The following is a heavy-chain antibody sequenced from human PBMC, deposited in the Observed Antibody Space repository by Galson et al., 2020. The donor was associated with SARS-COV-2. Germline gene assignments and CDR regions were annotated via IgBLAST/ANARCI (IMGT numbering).Heavy chain of an antibody. V-gene: IGHV3-48*03. CDR3: AREDCGAPGCFDP. CDR1: GFTLSTYE. Sequence: GESLKISCEASGFTLSTYEINWVRQAPGRGLEWVSHITGGSTFYADSVKGRFTMYRDDAKNSLYLQMNSLGVEDTAVYYCAREDCGAPGCFDPWGQGTLVTVSS. CDR2: ITGGST. J-gene: IGHJ5*02. D-gene: IGHD2-21*02.